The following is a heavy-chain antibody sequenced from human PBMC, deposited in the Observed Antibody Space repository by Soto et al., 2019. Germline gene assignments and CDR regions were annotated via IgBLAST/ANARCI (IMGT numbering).Heavy chain of an antibody. CDR2: TRNKANSYST. CDR1: GFTFSDHY. D-gene: IGHD3-10*01. V-gene: IGHV3-72*01. CDR3: VRTSHYGSGSWNFDY. J-gene: IGHJ4*02. Sequence: EVQLVESGGGLVQPGGSLRLSCAASGFTFSDHYMDWVRQAPGKGLEWVGRTRNKANSYSTEYAASVRGRFTISRDELKNPLYLQMNRPKTQDTGVYFWVRTSHYGSGSWNFDYWGQGTLVTVSS.